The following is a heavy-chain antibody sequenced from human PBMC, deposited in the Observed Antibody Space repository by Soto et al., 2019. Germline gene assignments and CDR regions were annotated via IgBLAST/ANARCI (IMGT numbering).Heavy chain of an antibody. J-gene: IGHJ5*02. Sequence: QVQLVQSGAEMRKPGASLQLSCQTSGYPFTSYHVHWVRQAPGQGLEWLGVINPTEGRTRSSQKFPDRVNMTRDTSTSTVYMELSSLRSEDTAIYFCARGREISFGYNWFDPWGQGTLVTVSS. D-gene: IGHD3-3*01. CDR2: INPTEGRT. V-gene: IGHV1-46*01. CDR1: GYPFTSYH. CDR3: ARGREISFGYNWFDP.